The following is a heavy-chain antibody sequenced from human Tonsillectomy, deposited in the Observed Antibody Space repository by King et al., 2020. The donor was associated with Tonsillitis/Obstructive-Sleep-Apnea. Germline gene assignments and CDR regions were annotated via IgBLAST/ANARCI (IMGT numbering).Heavy chain of an antibody. CDR3: ARHSQHWLSPLLQTYFDY. J-gene: IGHJ4*02. Sequence: VQLVESGAEVKKPGESLKISCKGSGYSFTSYWIGWVRQMPGKGLEWMGIIYPGDSDTRYSPSFQGQVTISADKSISTAYLQWSSLKASDTAMYYCARHSQHWLSPLLQTYFDYWGQGTLVTVSS. V-gene: IGHV5-51*01. CDR1: GYSFTSYW. D-gene: IGHD6-19*01. CDR2: IYPGDSDT.